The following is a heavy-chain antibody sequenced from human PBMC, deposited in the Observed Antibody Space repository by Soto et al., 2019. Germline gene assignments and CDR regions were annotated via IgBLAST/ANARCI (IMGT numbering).Heavy chain of an antibody. CDR1: GFTFSDYY. CDR2: ISNSGTYT. CDR3: ARGGNWGLRRLWYFDL. V-gene: IGHV3-11*06. J-gene: IGHJ2*01. D-gene: IGHD7-27*01. Sequence: QVKLVESGGGLVKPGGSLRLSCAASGFTFSDYYLNWIRQAPGKGLEWVSYISNSGTYTNYADSVQGRFTISRDYAKNSLYLQMNSLRAEDTAVYYCARGGNWGLRRLWYFDLWGRGTLVTVSS.